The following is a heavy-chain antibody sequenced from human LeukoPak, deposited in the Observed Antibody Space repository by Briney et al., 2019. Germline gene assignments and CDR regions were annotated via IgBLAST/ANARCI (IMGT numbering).Heavy chain of an antibody. CDR3: ARDPKYYDFWSGQARYFDY. CDR2: ISSSGSTI. Sequence: GGSLRLSCAASGFTFSDYYMSWIRQAPGKGLEWVSYISSSGSTIYYADSVKGRFTISRDNAKNSLYLQMNSLRAEDTAVYYCARDPKYYDFWSGQARYFDYWGQGTLVTVSS. V-gene: IGHV3-11*04. J-gene: IGHJ4*02. D-gene: IGHD3-3*01. CDR1: GFTFSDYY.